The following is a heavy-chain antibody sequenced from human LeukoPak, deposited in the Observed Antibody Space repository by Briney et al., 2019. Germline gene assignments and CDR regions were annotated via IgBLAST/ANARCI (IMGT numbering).Heavy chain of an antibody. CDR3: ARLIEMATIGPDAFDI. J-gene: IGHJ3*02. D-gene: IGHD5-24*01. Sequence: SETLSLTCTVSGGSISSYYWSWIRQPPGKGLEWIGYIYYSGSTNYNPSLKSRVTISVDTSKNQFSLKLSSVTAADTAVYYCARLIEMATIGPDAFDIWGQGTMVTVSS. V-gene: IGHV4-59*08. CDR2: IYYSGST. CDR1: GGSISSYY.